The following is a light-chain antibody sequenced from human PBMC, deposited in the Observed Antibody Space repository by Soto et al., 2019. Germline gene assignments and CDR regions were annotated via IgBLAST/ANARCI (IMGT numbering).Light chain of an antibody. V-gene: IGLV2-8*01. CDR3: GSKAGSNKHVV. CDR2: EVT. J-gene: IGLJ7*01. CDR1: SSDIGASNS. Sequence: QSVLTQPPSASGSPGQSVTISCAGSSSDIGASNSVSWYQQHPGKAPKLLISEVTKRPSGVPDRFSGSKSGNTASLTVSGLQAGDEADYYCGSKAGSNKHVVFGGGTQLTVL.